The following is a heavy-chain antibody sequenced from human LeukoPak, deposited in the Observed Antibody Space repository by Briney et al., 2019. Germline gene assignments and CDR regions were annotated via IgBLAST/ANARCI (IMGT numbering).Heavy chain of an antibody. D-gene: IGHD6-19*01. Sequence: GSSVKVSCKASGGTFSSYAISWVRQATGQGLEWMGWMNPNSGNTGYAQKFQGRVTMTRNTSISTAYMELSSLRSEDTAVYYCAASYSSGWYLHSLDFDYWGQGTLVTVSS. CDR3: AASYSSGWYLHSLDFDY. J-gene: IGHJ4*02. CDR1: GGTFSSYA. CDR2: MNPNSGNT. V-gene: IGHV1-8*02.